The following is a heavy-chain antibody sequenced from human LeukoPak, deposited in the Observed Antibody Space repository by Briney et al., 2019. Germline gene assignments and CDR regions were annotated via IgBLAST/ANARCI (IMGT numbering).Heavy chain of an antibody. V-gene: IGHV4-59*01. Sequence: SETLSLTCTFSGGSTSSYYWSWIRQPPGKGLEWIGNIYYSGNTNYNPSLKSRVTISVDTSKNQFSLKLRSETAADTAVYYCAREPRAFNYGDYYYYMDVWGQGTTVTVSS. D-gene: IGHD4/OR15-4a*01. J-gene: IGHJ6*02. CDR1: GGSTSSYY. CDR3: AREPRAFNYGDYYYYMDV. CDR2: IYYSGNT.